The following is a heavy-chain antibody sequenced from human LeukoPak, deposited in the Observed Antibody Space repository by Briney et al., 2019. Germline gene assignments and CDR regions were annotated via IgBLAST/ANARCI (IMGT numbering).Heavy chain of an antibody. V-gene: IGHV3-53*01. CDR3: ARGRPPYYFDY. CDR2: IYTGGNT. Sequence: GGSLRLSCTASGFPVSSNYMTWVRQAPGKGLEWVSVIYTGGNTDHADSVQGRFTLSRDNSKNTLYLHMSSLRVEDTAVYYCARGRPPYYFDYWGQGTLVSVSS. J-gene: IGHJ4*02. CDR1: GFPVSSNY.